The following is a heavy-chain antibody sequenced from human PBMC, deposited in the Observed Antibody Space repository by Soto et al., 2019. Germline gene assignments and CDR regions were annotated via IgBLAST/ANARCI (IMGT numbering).Heavy chain of an antibody. CDR2: IKYDGREK. CDR1: GFTFSDYW. CDR3: ARDGVAPGLYFDH. V-gene: IGHV3-7*05. Sequence: EVQLVESGGGLVHPRGSLGLSCAASGFTFSDYWMNWVRQTPGKRLEWVASIKYDGREKNYVDSVKGRFTISRDNAKNSVYLQMASLRAEDTAVYYCARDGVAPGLYFDHWGQGTPVTVSS. J-gene: IGHJ4*02. D-gene: IGHD6-13*01.